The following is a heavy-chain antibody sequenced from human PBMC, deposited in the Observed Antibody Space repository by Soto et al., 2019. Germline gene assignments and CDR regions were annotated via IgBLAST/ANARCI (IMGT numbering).Heavy chain of an antibody. CDR2: IYSGGST. J-gene: IGHJ4*02. D-gene: IGHD5-18*01. V-gene: IGHV3-66*04. CDR1: GVTVSSNY. Sequence: GGSLRLSCAASGVTVSSNYMSWVRQAPGKGPERVSVIYSGGSTYYADSVKGRFTISRDNSKNTLYLQMNSLRAEDTAVYYCARHGYNYGGGYFDYWGQGT. CDR3: ARHGYNYGGGYFDY.